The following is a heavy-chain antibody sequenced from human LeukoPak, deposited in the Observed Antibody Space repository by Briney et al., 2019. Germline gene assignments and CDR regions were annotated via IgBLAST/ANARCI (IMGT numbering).Heavy chain of an antibody. J-gene: IGHJ5*02. D-gene: IGHD3-22*01. CDR1: GGSISSSSYY. V-gene: IGHV4-39*01. CDR3: ARGPDYYDSSGYLGP. Sequence: PSETLSLTCTVSGGSISSSSYYWGWIRQPPGKGLEWIGSIYYSGSTYYNPSLKSRVTISVDTSKNQFSLKLSSVTAADTAVYYCARGPDYYDSSGYLGPWGQGTLVTVSS. CDR2: IYYSGST.